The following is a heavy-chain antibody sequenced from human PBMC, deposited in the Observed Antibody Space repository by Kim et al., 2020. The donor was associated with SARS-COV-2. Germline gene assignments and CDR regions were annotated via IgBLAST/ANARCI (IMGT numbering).Heavy chain of an antibody. J-gene: IGHJ4*02. CDR1: GLFFSTYA. V-gene: IGHV3-23*01. Sequence: GGSLRLSCAASGLFFSTYAMTWVRQAPGKGLEWVSAISGSGRDTYYADSVKGRFTISRDNSKNTLYLQMNSLKTEDAAIYYCAKGLLYSSGDYWGQGTLVTVSS. D-gene: IGHD6-19*01. CDR2: ISGSGRDT. CDR3: AKGLLYSSGDY.